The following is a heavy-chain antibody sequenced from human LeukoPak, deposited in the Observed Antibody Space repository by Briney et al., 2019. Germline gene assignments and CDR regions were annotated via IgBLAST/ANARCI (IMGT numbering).Heavy chain of an antibody. Sequence: ASVKVSCKASGYTFTSYYMHWVRQAPGQGLEWMGIINPSGGSTSYAQKFQGRVTMTRDTSTSTVYMELSSLRSEDTAVYYCARIGLVGELSAYYYGMDVWGQGTTVTVSS. CDR1: GYTFTSYY. J-gene: IGHJ6*02. D-gene: IGHD3-10*01. CDR2: INPSGGST. V-gene: IGHV1-46*01. CDR3: ARIGLVGELSAYYYGMDV.